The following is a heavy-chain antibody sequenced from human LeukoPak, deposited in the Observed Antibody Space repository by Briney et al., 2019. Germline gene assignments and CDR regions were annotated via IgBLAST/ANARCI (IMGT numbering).Heavy chain of an antibody. V-gene: IGHV4-38-2*01. CDR3: ARGTVAL. J-gene: IGHJ2*01. Sequence: SETLSLTCAVSGYSISSGYYWGWIRQPPGKGLEWIGSIYHSGSTYYNPPLKSRVTISVDTSKNQYSLKLSSVPAADTAVYYCARGTVALWGRGTLVTVSS. CDR1: GYSISSGYY. D-gene: IGHD4-11*01. CDR2: IYHSGST.